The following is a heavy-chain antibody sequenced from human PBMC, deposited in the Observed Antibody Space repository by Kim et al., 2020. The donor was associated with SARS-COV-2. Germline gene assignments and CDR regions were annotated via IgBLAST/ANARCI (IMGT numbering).Heavy chain of an antibody. D-gene: IGHD3-10*01. V-gene: IGHV4-4*09. CDR3: ARTGLWFGELKY. Sequence: YHPSLERRVTISVDTSKNQFSLKLSSVTAADTAVYYCARTGLWFGELKYWGQGTLVTVSS. J-gene: IGHJ4*02.